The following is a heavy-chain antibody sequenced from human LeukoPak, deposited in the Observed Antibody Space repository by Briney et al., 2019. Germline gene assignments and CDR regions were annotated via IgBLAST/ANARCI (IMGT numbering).Heavy chain of an antibody. V-gene: IGHV3-21*01. D-gene: IGHD6-6*01. CDR2: ISSSSSYI. CDR1: GFTFSSYS. Sequence: GGSLRLSCAASGFTFSSYSMNWVRQAPGKGLEWVLSISSSSSYIYYADSVKGRFTISRDNAKNSLFLQMNSLRAEDTAVYFCARESIAGYWGQGTLVTVSS. J-gene: IGHJ4*02. CDR3: ARESIAGY.